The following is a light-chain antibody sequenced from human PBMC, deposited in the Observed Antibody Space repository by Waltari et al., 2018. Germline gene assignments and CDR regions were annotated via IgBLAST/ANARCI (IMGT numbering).Light chain of an antibody. Sequence: EVVMTQSPATLSVSPGERATLSCRASQSVSSFLAWYQQKPGQAPRLLIYCASTRATGIPARFSGSGSGTEFTLTISSLQSEDFAVYYCQQYNDWPPLTFGGGTKVEIK. CDR3: QQYNDWPPLT. CDR1: QSVSSF. CDR2: CAS. V-gene: IGKV3-15*01. J-gene: IGKJ4*01.